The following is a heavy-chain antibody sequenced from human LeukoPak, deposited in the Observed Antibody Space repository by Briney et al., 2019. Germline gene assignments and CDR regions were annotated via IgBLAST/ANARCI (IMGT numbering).Heavy chain of an antibody. CDR1: GFTFSRSA. CDR3: VSLGYSSSSLRY. J-gene: IGHJ4*02. Sequence: GGSLRLSCAASGFTFSRSAMHWVRQAPGKGLEWEAIISYDGGNKYYADSVKGRFTISRDNSKNTLYLQMNSLRAEDTAVYFCVSLGYSSSSLRYWGQGTLVTVSS. D-gene: IGHD6-6*01. V-gene: IGHV3-30*04. CDR2: ISYDGGNK.